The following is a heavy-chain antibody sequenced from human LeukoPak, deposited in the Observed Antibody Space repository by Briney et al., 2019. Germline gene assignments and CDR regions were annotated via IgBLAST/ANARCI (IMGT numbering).Heavy chain of an antibody. V-gene: IGHV4-39*01. CDR1: GGSISSSSYY. CDR3: AGHPPHSSSLNWFDP. D-gene: IGHD6-6*01. Sequence: SETLSLTCTVSGGSISSSSYYWGWIRQPPGKGLEWIGSIYYSGSTYYNPSLKSRVTISVDTSKNQFSLKLSSVTAADTAVYYCAGHPPHSSSLNWFDPWGQGTLVTVSS. J-gene: IGHJ5*02. CDR2: IYYSGST.